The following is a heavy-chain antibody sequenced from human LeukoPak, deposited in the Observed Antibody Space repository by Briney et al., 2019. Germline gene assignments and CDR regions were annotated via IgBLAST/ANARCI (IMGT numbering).Heavy chain of an antibody. CDR1: GFTFSSYA. D-gene: IGHD3-10*01. CDR2: ISYDGSDK. J-gene: IGHJ4*02. V-gene: IGHV3-30-3*01. CDR3: ARNYGSGSYYTYFDY. Sequence: GGSLRLSCAASGFTFSSYAMHWVRQAPGKGLEWVAVISYDGSDKYYADSVKGRFTISRDNSKNTLYLQMNSLRAEDTAVYYCARNYGSGSYYTYFDYWGQGTLVTVSS.